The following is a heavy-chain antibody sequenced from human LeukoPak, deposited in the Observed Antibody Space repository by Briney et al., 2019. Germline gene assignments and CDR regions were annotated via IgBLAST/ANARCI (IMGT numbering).Heavy chain of an antibody. D-gene: IGHD2-2*01. V-gene: IGHV3-23*01. CDR3: AKDRRACSSSSCYYRFDY. J-gene: IGHJ4*02. CDR1: EFTFSSYA. Sequence: GGSLRLSCAASEFTFSSYAMSWVRQAPGKGLEWVSAISDSGGSTYYADSVKGRFTVSRDNSKNTMYLQMNSLRAEDTAVYYCAKDRRACSSSSCYYRFDYWGQGTLVTVSS. CDR2: ISDSGGST.